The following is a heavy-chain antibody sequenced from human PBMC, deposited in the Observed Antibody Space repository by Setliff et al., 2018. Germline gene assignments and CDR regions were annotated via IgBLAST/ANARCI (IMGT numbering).Heavy chain of an antibody. Sequence: PGGSLRLSCTASGFTFGDYAMSWVRQAPGKGLEWVGFIRSKAYGGTTEYAASVKGRFTISRDDSKSIAYLQMNSLKTEDAAVYYCTRQLVPDYWGQGTLVTVSS. J-gene: IGHJ4*02. D-gene: IGHD6-13*01. CDR2: IRSKAYGGTT. V-gene: IGHV3-49*04. CDR3: TRQLVPDY. CDR1: GFTFGDYA.